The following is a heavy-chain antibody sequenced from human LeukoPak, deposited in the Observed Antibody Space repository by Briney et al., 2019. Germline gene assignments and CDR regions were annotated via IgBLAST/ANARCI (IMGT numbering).Heavy chain of an antibody. V-gene: IGHV1-69*13. Sequence: VASVKVSCKASGGTFSSYAIGWVRQAPGQGLEWMGGIIPIFGTANYAQKFQGRVTITADESTSTAYMELSSLRSEDTAVYYCARGFRAARAVGAFDYWGQGTLVTVSS. J-gene: IGHJ4*02. CDR2: IIPIFGTA. D-gene: IGHD6-6*01. CDR3: ARGFRAARAVGAFDY. CDR1: GGTFSSYA.